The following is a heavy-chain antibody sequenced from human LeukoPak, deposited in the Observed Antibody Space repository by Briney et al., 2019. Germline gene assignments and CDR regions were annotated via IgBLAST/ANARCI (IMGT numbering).Heavy chain of an antibody. D-gene: IGHD5-18*01. CDR3: AKDDPAMDLDY. Sequence: GGSLRLSCAASGLTFSSYGMHWVRQAPGKGLDWVAVISYDGSNKYYADSVKGRFTISRDNSKNTLYLQMNSLRAEDTAVYYCAKDDPAMDLDYWGQGTLVTVSS. J-gene: IGHJ4*02. CDR2: ISYDGSNK. CDR1: GLTFSSYG. V-gene: IGHV3-30*18.